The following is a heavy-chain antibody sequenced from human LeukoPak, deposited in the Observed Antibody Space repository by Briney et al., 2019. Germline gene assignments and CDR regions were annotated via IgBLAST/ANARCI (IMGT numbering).Heavy chain of an antibody. CDR1: GFTFSSYW. CDR3: ARDSEGGYDYDPFFDY. CDR2: IKQDGSEK. V-gene: IGHV3-7*01. J-gene: IGHJ4*02. Sequence: PGGSLRLSCAASGFTFSSYWMSWVRQAPGKGLEWVANIKQDGSEKYHVDSVKGRFTISRDNAKNSLYLQMNSLRAEDTAVYYCARDSEGGYDYDPFFDYWGQGTLVTVSS. D-gene: IGHD5-12*01.